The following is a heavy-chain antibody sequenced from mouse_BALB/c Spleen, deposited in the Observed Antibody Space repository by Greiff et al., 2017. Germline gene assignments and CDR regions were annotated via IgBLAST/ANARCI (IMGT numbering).Heavy chain of an antibody. CDR3: TRSYYGSRGGFAY. D-gene: IGHD1-1*01. V-gene: IGHV1-80*01. CDR2: IYPGDGDT. Sequence: QVQLQQSGAELVRPGSSVKISCKASGYAFSSYWMNWVKQRPGQGLEWIGQIYPGDGDTNYNGKFKGKATLTVDKSSSTAYMQLSSPTSEDSAVYYCTRSYYGSRGGFAYWGQGTLVTVSA. J-gene: IGHJ3*01. CDR1: GYAFSSYW.